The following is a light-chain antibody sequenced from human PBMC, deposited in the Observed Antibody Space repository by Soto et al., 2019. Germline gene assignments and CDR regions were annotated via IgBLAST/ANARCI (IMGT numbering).Light chain of an antibody. CDR3: QQYYSTSWT. V-gene: IGKV1-39*01. J-gene: IGKJ1*01. Sequence: DIQMTQSPSSLSASVGDRVTITCRTSQTISSFLNWYQHSPGKAPKLLIYAASSLQSGVPSRFSGSGSGTDFSLTISSLQPEDFATYYCQQYYSTSWTFGQGTKLDIQ. CDR1: QTISSF. CDR2: AAS.